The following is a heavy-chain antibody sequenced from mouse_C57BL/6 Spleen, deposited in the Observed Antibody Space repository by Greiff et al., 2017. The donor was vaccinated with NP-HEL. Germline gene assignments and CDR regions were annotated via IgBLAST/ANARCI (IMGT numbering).Heavy chain of an antibody. CDR1: GYAFSSSW. V-gene: IGHV1-82*01. CDR2: IYPGDGDT. J-gene: IGHJ3*01. CDR3: ARWGDFFAY. Sequence: QVQLKESGPELVKPGASVKISCKASGYAFSSSWMNWVKQRPGKGLEWIGRIYPGDGDTNYNGKFKGKATLTADKSSSTAYMQLSSLTSEDSAVYFCARWGDFFAYWGQGTLVTVSA.